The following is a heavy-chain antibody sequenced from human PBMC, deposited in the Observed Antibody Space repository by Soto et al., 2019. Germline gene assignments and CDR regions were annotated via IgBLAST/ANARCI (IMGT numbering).Heavy chain of an antibody. CDR2: IYYSGST. D-gene: IGHD6-6*01. CDR1: GGSISSSSYY. CDR3: ARHRARNWFDP. V-gene: IGHV4-39*01. Sequence: PSETLSLTGIVSGGSISSSSYYWGWIRQPPGKGLEWIGSIYYSGSTYYNPSLKSRVTISVDTSKKQFSLKLSSVTAADTAVFYCARHRARNWFDPWGQGTLVTVSS. J-gene: IGHJ5*02.